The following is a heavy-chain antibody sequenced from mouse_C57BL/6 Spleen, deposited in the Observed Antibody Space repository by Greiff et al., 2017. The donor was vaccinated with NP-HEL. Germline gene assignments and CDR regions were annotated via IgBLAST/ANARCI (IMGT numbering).Heavy chain of an antibody. CDR1: GYTFTSYG. CDR3: ARERDYYGSSYYAMDY. V-gene: IGHV1-81*01. CDR2: IYPRSGNT. Sequence: QVQLKESGAELARPGASVKLSCKASGYTFTSYGISWVKQRTGQGLEWIGEIYPRSGNTYYNEKFKGKATLTADKSSSTAYMELRSLTSEDSAVYFCARERDYYGSSYYAMDYWGQGTSVTVSS. J-gene: IGHJ4*01. D-gene: IGHD1-1*01.